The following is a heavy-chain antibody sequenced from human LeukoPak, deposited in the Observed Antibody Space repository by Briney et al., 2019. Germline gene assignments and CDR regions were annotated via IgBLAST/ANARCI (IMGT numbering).Heavy chain of an antibody. CDR3: AKNYYDSSGYYNWFDS. J-gene: IGHJ5*01. CDR2: IWYDGTNK. D-gene: IGHD3-22*01. V-gene: IGHV3-33*06. CDR1: GFSFSSYG. Sequence: GGSLRLSCAASGFSFSSYGMHWVRQAPGKGLEWVAVIWYDGTNKYYADSVKGRFTISRDNSKNTLYLQMNSLRAEDTAVYYCAKNYYDSSGYYNWFDSWGQGTLVTVSS.